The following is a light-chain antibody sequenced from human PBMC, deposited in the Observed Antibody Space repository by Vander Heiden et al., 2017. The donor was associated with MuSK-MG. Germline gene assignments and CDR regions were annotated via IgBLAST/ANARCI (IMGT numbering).Light chain of an antibody. Sequence: QSALTQPASVSGAPGQSVTISCPGTSSDLGGYDYVSWYQQHPGKAPKLMIYDVNRPSAGVSYRSSGSKPGNTAPPTSSGLQAEDAADYFCSSYTSGSTHVFGTGTKVTVL. CDR2: DVN. CDR1: SSDLGGYDY. CDR3: SSYTSGSTHV. V-gene: IGLV2-14*01. J-gene: IGLJ1*01.